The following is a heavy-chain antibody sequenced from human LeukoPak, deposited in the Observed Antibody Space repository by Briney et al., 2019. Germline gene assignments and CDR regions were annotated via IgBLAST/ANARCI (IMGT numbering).Heavy chain of an antibody. CDR3: ARTRPSQYYFDY. CDR1: GFTFRDYY. CDR2: ISSSGSTI. V-gene: IGHV3-11*04. D-gene: IGHD2-2*01. Sequence: GGSLRLSCAASGFTFRDYYMSWIRQAPGKGLEWVSYISSSGSTIYYADSVKGRFTISRDNAKNSLYLQMNSLRAEDTAVYCCARTRPSQYYFDYWGQGTLVTVSS. J-gene: IGHJ4*02.